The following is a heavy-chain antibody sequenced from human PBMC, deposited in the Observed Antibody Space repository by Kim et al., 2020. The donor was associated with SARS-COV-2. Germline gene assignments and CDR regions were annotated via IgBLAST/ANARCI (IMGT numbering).Heavy chain of an antibody. V-gene: IGHV3-11*01. CDR1: GFMFSAYY. D-gene: IGHD5-12*01. CDR3: ARIYDGGDY. Sequence: GGSLRLSCAASGFMFSAYYMKWIRQTPGKGLEWVSYISSSGDSVYYADSVKGRFTISRDNAKNSLYLQMNSLRADDTAVSYCARIYDGGDYWGQGTLVTV. CDR2: ISSSGDSV. J-gene: IGHJ4*02.